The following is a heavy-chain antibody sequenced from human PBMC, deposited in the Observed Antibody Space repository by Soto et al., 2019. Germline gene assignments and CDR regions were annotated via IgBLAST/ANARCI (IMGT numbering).Heavy chain of an antibody. V-gene: IGHV4-30-4*01. J-gene: IGHJ5*02. D-gene: IGHD3-10*01. CDR3: ARVGNSVWFGESLRWFDP. Sequence: PSETLSLTCTVSGGSISSGDYYWSWIRQPPGKGLEWIGYIYYSGSTYYNPSLKSRVTISVDTSKNQFSLKLNSVTAADTAVYYCARVGNSVWFGESLRWFDPWGQGTLVTVSS. CDR1: GGSISSGDYY. CDR2: IYYSGST.